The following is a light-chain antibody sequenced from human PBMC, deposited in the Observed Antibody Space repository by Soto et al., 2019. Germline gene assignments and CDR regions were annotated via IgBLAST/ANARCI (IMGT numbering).Light chain of an antibody. CDR2: LGS. CDR1: QSLLHRNGYNY. J-gene: IGKJ2*01. Sequence: DIVMTQSPLSLPVTPGEPASISCRSSQSLLHRNGYNYLDWYLQKPGQSPQLLIYLGSNRASGVPDRFSGSGSCTDFTLKISRVDTEDVGVYYCMQALQTPYTFGQGTKLEIK. CDR3: MQALQTPYT. V-gene: IGKV2-28*01.